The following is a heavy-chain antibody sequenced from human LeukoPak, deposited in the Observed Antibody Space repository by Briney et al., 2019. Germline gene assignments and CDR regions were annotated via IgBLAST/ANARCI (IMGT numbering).Heavy chain of an antibody. CDR2: IKQDGSEK. CDR1: GFTFSSYW. CDR3: GCSRTFDY. V-gene: IGHV3-7*01. J-gene: IGHJ4*02. Sequence: GGSLRLSCAASGFTFSSYWMNWVCQAPGKGLEWVANIKQDGSEKYYVDSVKGRFTISRDNAKNSLYLQMNSLRAEDTAVYYCGCSRTFDYWGQGTLVTVSS. D-gene: IGHD2-2*01.